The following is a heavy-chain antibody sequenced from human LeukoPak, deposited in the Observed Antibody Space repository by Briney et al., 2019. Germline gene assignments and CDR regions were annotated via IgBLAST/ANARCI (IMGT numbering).Heavy chain of an antibody. CDR3: ARSLGGYYDSSGSDAFDI. Sequence: SETLSLTCAVYGGSFSGYYWSWIRQPPGKGLEWIGEINHSGSTNYNPSLKSRVTISVDTSKSQFSLKLSSVTAADTAVYYCARSLGGYYDSSGSDAFDIWGQGTMVTVSS. CDR1: GGSFSGYY. J-gene: IGHJ3*02. D-gene: IGHD3-22*01. V-gene: IGHV4-34*01. CDR2: INHSGST.